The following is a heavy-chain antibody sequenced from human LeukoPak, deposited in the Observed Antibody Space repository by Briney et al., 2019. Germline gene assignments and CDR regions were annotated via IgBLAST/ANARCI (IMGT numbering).Heavy chain of an antibody. D-gene: IGHD3-10*01. CDR3: ARDLRFGELSFLPFDY. J-gene: IGHJ4*02. CDR1: GYTFTSYY. V-gene: IGHV1-46*01. Sequence: ASVKVSCKASGYTFTSYYLHWVRQAPGQGLEWMGIINPNAGSTSYAQKFQGRVTLTRDMSTSTVYMEVSSLRSEDTAVYYCARDLRFGELSFLPFDYWGQGTLVTVSS. CDR2: INPNAGST.